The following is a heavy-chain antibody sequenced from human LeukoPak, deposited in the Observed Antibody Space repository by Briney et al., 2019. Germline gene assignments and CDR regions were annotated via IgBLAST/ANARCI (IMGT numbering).Heavy chain of an antibody. Sequence: PGGSLRLSCAASGFTFSSYWMSWVRQAPGKGLEWVSSITGGHYPTYNTDSVKGRFTISRDNSKNTLYLQMNSLRADDTAVYYCTKDPNGDYVGAFDPWGQGTLVTVSS. J-gene: IGHJ5*02. D-gene: IGHD4-17*01. CDR1: GFTFSSYW. CDR2: ITGGHYPT. CDR3: TKDPNGDYVGAFDP. V-gene: IGHV3-23*01.